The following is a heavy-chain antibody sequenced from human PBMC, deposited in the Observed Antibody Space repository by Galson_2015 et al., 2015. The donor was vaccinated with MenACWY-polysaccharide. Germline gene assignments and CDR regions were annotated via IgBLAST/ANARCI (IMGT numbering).Heavy chain of an antibody. D-gene: IGHD3-22*01. J-gene: IGHJ5*02. V-gene: IGHV1-8*01. CDR1: GYTFISYD. Sequence: SVKVSCKASGYTFISYDFNWVRQATGQGLEWMGWMNPNSGNTGYAQKFQGRVTMTRNTSISTAYMELSSLRSEDTAVYYCARGGKYYYDSSGYLNWFDPWGQGTLVTVS. CDR3: ARGGKYYYDSSGYLNWFDP. CDR2: MNPNSGNT.